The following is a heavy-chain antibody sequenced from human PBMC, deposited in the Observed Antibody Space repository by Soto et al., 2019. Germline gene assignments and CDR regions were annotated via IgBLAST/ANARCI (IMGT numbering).Heavy chain of an antibody. CDR3: AGKAAVGGEYYYYGMDV. Sequence: ASVTVSYTASRGTFRSCGISWVLHAPGQLLECMGGIIPIFGTANYAQKFQGRVTITADKSTSTAYMERSSLRSEDTAVYYCAGKAAVGGEYYYYGMDVWGQGTTVTVS. D-gene: IGHD6-13*01. V-gene: IGHV1-69*06. CDR1: RGTFRSCG. CDR2: IIPIFGTA. J-gene: IGHJ6*02.